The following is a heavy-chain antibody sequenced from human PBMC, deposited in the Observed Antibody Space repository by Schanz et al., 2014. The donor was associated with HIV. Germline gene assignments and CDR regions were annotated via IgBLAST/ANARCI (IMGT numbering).Heavy chain of an antibody. V-gene: IGHV3-33*08. D-gene: IGHD4-4*01. J-gene: IGHJ6*02. CDR2: IWYDGSNK. Sequence: VQLVESGGGLVRPGGSLRLSCAASGFTFSSYGIHWVRQAPGKGLEWVAVIWYDGSNKYYADSVKGRFTISRDNSKNTLFLQMNSLRAEDTAVYYCARVEGPPTFYYYYYGSDVWGQGTAVTVSS. CDR3: ARVEGPPTFYYYYYGSDV. CDR1: GFTFSSYG.